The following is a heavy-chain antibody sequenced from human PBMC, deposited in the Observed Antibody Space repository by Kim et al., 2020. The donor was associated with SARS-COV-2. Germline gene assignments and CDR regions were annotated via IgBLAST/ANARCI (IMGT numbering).Heavy chain of an antibody. Sequence: SVKVSCKASGGTFSSYAISWVRQAPGQGLEWMGGIIPIFGTANYAQKFQGRVTITADESTSTAYMELSSLRSEDTAVYYCAACIVSATTIFDYWGQGTLVTVSS. CDR3: AACIVSATTIFDY. J-gene: IGHJ4*02. CDR1: GGTFSSYA. D-gene: IGHD1-26*01. CDR2: IIPIFGTA. V-gene: IGHV1-69*13.